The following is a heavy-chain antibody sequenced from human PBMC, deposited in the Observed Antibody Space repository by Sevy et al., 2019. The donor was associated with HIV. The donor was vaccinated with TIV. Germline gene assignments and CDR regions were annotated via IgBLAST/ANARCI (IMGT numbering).Heavy chain of an antibody. CDR3: ARTVGHIRWLVRYYFDY. D-gene: IGHD1-26*01. CDR1: GFTFSDYY. CDR2: ISSSGSTI. J-gene: IGHJ4*02. Sequence: GGSLRLSCAASGFTFSDYYMSWIRQAPGKGLEWVSYISSSGSTIYYADSVKGRFTISRDNAKNSLYLQMNRLRAEDTAVYYCARTVGHIRWLVRYYFDYWGQGTLVTVSS. V-gene: IGHV3-11*01.